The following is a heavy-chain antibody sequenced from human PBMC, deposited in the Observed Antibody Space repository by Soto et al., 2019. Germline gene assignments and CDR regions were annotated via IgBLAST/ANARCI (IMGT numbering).Heavy chain of an antibody. CDR1: GFTFDNFA. V-gene: IGHV3-30-3*01. J-gene: IGHJ3*01. D-gene: IGHD2-15*01. CDR2: VSHDGAIK. Sequence: SLRLSPTPSGFTFDNFAMHWGRQAPGKGLEWLAVVSHDGAIKHYAESVRGRLTISRDNSRDTLSLQMNSLRPEDTAVYYCVRETQIVRVVVSTPGSPGALDLRCQGTVVTVS. CDR3: VRETQIVRVVVSTPGSPGALDL.